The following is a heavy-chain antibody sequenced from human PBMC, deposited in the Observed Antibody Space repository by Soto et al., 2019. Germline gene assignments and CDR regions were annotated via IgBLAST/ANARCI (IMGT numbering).Heavy chain of an antibody. CDR1: GFTFSSYS. D-gene: IGHD3-9*01. J-gene: IGHJ3*02. Sequence: GGSLRLSCAASGFTFSSYSMNWVRQAPGKGLEWVSYISSSSSTIYYADSVKGRFTISRDNAKNSLYLQMNSLRAEGTAVYYCARDPDDILPNAFDIWVQGTMVTGSS. V-gene: IGHV3-48*01. CDR2: ISSSSSTI. CDR3: ARDPDDILPNAFDI.